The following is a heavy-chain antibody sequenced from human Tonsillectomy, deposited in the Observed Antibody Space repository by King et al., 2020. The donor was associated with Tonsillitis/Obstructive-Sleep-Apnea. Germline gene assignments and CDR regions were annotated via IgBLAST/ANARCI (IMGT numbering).Heavy chain of an antibody. D-gene: IGHD6-6*01. Sequence: VQLVESGGGVVQPGRSLRLSCAASGFTFSSYPMHWVRQAPGKGLEWVAVISYDGTNKYYADSVKGRFTISRDNSKNTLNLQMNSLRAEDTAVNYCARGGGRSSSSRYYFDYWGQGTLVTVSS. CDR3: ARGGGRSSSSRYYFDY. CDR1: GFTFSSYP. CDR2: ISYDGTNK. V-gene: IGHV3-30*01. J-gene: IGHJ4*02.